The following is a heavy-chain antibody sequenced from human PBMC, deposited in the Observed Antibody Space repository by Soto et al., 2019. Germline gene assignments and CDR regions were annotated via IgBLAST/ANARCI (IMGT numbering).Heavy chain of an antibody. CDR3: ARDYYGMDV. CDR2: TYQSGSA. CDR1: GGSITSGGYS. J-gene: IGHJ6*02. V-gene: IGHV4-30-2*06. Sequence: SSETLSLTCTVSGGSITSGGYSWTWIRQSPGKGLEWIGYTYQSGSAYYNPSLKSRVTISVDRSKNQFSLNLTSVTAADTAVYYCARDYYGMDVWGQGTTVTVSS.